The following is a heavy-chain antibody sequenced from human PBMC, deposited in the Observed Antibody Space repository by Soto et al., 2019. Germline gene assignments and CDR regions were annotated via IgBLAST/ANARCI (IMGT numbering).Heavy chain of an antibody. CDR2: IWYDGSNK. V-gene: IGHV3-33*01. CDR1: GFTFSSYG. D-gene: IGHD6-6*01. CDR3: ARDLDDSSSNMKQFDY. J-gene: IGHJ4*02. Sequence: SLRLSCAASGFTFSSYGMHWVRQAPGKGLEWVAVIWYDGSNKYYADSVKGRFTISRDNSKNTLYLQMNSLRAEDTAVYYCARDLDDSSSNMKQFDYWGQGTRVTVSS.